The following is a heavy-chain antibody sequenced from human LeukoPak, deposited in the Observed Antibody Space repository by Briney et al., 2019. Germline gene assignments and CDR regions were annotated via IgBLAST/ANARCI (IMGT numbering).Heavy chain of an antibody. CDR1: GFAFNTYG. CDR3: AKDRRWVGPTPDAFDI. CDR2: IRYDGSNK. V-gene: IGHV3-30*02. Sequence: GGSLRLSCAASGFAFNTYGMHWVRQAPGKGLEWVAFIRYDGSNKYYIDSVKGRFTISRDNSKNTLYLQMNSLRAEDTAVYYCAKDRRWVGPTPDAFDIWGQGTMVTVSS. J-gene: IGHJ3*02. D-gene: IGHD1-26*01.